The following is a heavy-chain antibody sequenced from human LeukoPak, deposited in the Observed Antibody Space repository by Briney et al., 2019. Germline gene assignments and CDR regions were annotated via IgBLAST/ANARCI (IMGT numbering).Heavy chain of an antibody. D-gene: IGHD3-22*01. CDR3: ARVSYYDSSGPIDY. CDR1: GGSFSGYY. V-gene: IGHV4-34*01. CDR2: INHSGST. Sequence: LETLSLTCAVYGGSFSGYYWSWIRQPLGKGLEWIGEINHSGSTNYNPSLKSRVTISVDTSKNQFSLKLSSVTAAGTAVYNCARVSYYDSSGPIDYWGQGTLVTVSS. J-gene: IGHJ4*02.